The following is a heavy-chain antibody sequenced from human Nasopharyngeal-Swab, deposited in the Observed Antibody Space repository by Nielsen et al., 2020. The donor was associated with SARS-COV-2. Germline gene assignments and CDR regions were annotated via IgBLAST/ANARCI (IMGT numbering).Heavy chain of an antibody. Sequence: GGSLRLSCAASGFTFDDYAMHWVRQAPGKGLEWVSGISWNSGSIGHADSVKGRFTISRDNAKNSLYLQMNSLRAEDTALYYCAKMPYGDTAMVPHWYFDLWGRGTLVTVSS. CDR2: ISWNSGSI. J-gene: IGHJ2*01. CDR3: AKMPYGDTAMVPHWYFDL. CDR1: GFTFDDYA. D-gene: IGHD5-18*01. V-gene: IGHV3-9*01.